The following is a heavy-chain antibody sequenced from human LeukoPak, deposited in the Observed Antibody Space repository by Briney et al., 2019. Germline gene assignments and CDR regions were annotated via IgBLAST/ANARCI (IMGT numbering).Heavy chain of an antibody. CDR3: ARPLLDVWGRYSHAFDV. D-gene: IGHD3-16*01. V-gene: IGHV4-59*08. CDR2: IYYSGST. CDR1: GGSISSYY. J-gene: IGHJ3*01. Sequence: SETLSLTCTVSGGSISSYYWSWIRQPPGKGLEWIGYIYYSGSTNYNPSLKSRVTISVDTSKNQFSLKLSSATAADTAIYYCARPLLDVWGRYSHAFDVWGQGTMVTVSS.